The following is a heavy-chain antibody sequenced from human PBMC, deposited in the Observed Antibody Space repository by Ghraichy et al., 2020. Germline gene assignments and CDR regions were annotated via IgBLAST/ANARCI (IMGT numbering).Heavy chain of an antibody. CDR1: GYTFTSYG. CDR3: ARDHGTIFGVVLAGAVGY. Sequence: ASVKVSCKASGYTFTSYGISWVRQAPGQGLEWMGWISAYNGNTNYAQKLQGRVTMTTDTSTSTAYMELRSLRSDDTAVYYCARDHGTIFGVVLAGAVGYWGQGTLVTVSS. D-gene: IGHD3-3*01. CDR2: ISAYNGNT. V-gene: IGHV1-18*01. J-gene: IGHJ4*02.